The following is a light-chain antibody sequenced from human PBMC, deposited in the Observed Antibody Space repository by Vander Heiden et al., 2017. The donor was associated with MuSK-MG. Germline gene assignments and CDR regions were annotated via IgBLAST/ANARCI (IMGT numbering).Light chain of an antibody. J-gene: IGKJ2*01. CDR2: KAS. CDR3: QQDNSYPYT. V-gene: IGKV1-5*03. CDR1: QSISSW. Sequence: DIQMTQSPSTLSASVGDRVTITCRASQSISSWLAWYQQKPGKAPKLLIYKASSLESGVPSRFSGSGSGTEFTLTISSLQPDDFATYYCQQDNSYPYTFGPGTKLEIK.